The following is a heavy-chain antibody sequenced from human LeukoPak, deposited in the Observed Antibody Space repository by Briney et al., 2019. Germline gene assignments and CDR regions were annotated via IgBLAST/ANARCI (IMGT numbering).Heavy chain of an antibody. CDR2: INHSGST. V-gene: IGHV4-34*01. CDR3: ARGDPVDY. Sequence: PSETLSLTCAVYGGSFSGYYWSWIRQPPGKGLEWIGEINHSGSTNYNPSLKSRVTISVDTSKNQFSLKLSSATAADTAVYYCARGDPVDYWGQGTLVTVSS. CDR1: GGSFSGYY. J-gene: IGHJ4*02.